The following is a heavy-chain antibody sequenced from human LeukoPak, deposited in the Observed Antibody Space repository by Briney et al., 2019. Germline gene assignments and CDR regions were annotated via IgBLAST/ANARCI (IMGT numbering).Heavy chain of an antibody. D-gene: IGHD3-3*01. J-gene: IGHJ5*02. CDR1: GGSISSYY. CDR3: ARARTVWSGYPNWFDP. Sequence: PSETLSLTCTVSGGSISSYYWSWIRQPPGKGLEWIGYIYHSGSTYYNPSLKSRVTISVDRSKNRFSLKLSSVTAADTAVYYCARARTVWSGYPNWFDPWGQGTLVTVSS. V-gene: IGHV4-59*12. CDR2: IYHSGST.